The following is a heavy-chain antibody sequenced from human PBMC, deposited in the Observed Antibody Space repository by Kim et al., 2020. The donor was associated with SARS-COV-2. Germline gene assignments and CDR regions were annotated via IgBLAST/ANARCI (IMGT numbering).Heavy chain of an antibody. D-gene: IGHD2-8*02. CDR3: ARDLRGLGYCTD. Sequence: YYADPVKGRFTISRDNAKNSLYLQMNSLRAEDTAVYYCARDLRGLGYCTDWGQGTLVTVSS. V-gene: IGHV3-11*01. J-gene: IGHJ4*02.